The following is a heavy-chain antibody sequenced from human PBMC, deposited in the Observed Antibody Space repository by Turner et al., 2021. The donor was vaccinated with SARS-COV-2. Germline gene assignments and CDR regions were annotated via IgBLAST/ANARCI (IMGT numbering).Heavy chain of an antibody. Sequence: QVQLVESGGGVVQPGRSLRLSCAAPGFTFSDNGMNWVRQSPGKGLEWVETISYAGSNKHYADSVKGRFTISRDKSKNTLDLEMDSLRTEDTAVYYCVRQFSGVDYWGQGTLVTVSS. D-gene: IGHD6-19*01. V-gene: IGHV3-30*03. CDR1: GFTFSDNG. J-gene: IGHJ4*02. CDR3: VRQFSGVDY. CDR2: ISYAGSNK.